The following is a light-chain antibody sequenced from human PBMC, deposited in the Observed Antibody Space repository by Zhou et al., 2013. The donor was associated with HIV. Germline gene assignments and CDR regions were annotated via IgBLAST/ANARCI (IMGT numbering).Light chain of an antibody. J-gene: IGKJ1*01. CDR3: QQYNSYS. V-gene: IGKV1-5*03. Sequence: DIQMTQSPSTLSASVGDRVTITCRASQSISSWLAWYQQKPGKAPNLLIYKASSLESGVPSRFSGSGSGTEFTLTISSLQPDDSATYYCQQYNSYSFGQGTKVEIK. CDR1: QSISSW. CDR2: KAS.